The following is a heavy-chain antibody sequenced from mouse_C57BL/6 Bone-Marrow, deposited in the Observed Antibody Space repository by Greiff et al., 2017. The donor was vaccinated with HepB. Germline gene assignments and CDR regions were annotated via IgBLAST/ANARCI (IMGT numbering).Heavy chain of an antibody. J-gene: IGHJ4*01. CDR2: INPSSGYT. Sequence: LVESGAELAKPGASVKLSCKASGYTFTSYWMHWVKQRPGQGLEWIGYINPSSGYTKYNQKFKDKATLTADNSSSTAYMQLSSLTYEDSAVYYCARWLLPMDYWGQGTSVTVSS. V-gene: IGHV1-7*01. CDR1: GYTFTSYW. CDR3: ARWLLPMDY. D-gene: IGHD2-3*01.